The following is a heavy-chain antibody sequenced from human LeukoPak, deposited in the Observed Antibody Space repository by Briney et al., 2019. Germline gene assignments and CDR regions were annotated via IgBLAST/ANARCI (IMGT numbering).Heavy chain of an antibody. J-gene: IGHJ5*02. Sequence: GGSLRLSCAASGFTFSSYAMSWVRQAPGEGLEWVSTISVGGGSTYYADSVKGRFTISRDNSKNTLYLQMNSLRAEDTAVYYCARDENGSGGRGFDPWGQGTLVTVSS. V-gene: IGHV3-23*01. D-gene: IGHD3-10*01. CDR2: ISVGGGST. CDR1: GFTFSSYA. CDR3: ARDENGSGGRGFDP.